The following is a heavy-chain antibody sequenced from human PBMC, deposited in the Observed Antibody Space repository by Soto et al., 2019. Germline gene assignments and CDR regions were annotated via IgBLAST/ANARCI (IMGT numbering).Heavy chain of an antibody. CDR3: AKFSVAVAWGMDV. D-gene: IGHD6-19*01. Sequence: QVQLVESGGGVVQPGRSLRLSCAASGFTFSSYGMHWVRQAPGKGLEWVAVISYDGSNKYYADSVKGRFTISRDNSKNTLYLKMNSLRAEDTAVYYCAKFSVAVAWGMDVWGQGTTVTVSS. J-gene: IGHJ6*02. CDR1: GFTFSSYG. V-gene: IGHV3-30*18. CDR2: ISYDGSNK.